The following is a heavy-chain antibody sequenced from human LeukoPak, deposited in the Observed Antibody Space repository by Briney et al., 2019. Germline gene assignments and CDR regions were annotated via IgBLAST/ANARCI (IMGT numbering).Heavy chain of an antibody. Sequence: GGSLRLSCAASGFTFSSYWMSWVRQAPGKGLEWVANVKQDGSEKYYVDSVKGRFTISRDNAKNSLYLQMNSLRAEDTAVYYCERDPQDSSSWYFDYWGQGILVTVSS. CDR1: GFTFSSYW. CDR2: VKQDGSEK. D-gene: IGHD6-13*01. CDR3: ERDPQDSSSWYFDY. V-gene: IGHV3-7*01. J-gene: IGHJ4*02.